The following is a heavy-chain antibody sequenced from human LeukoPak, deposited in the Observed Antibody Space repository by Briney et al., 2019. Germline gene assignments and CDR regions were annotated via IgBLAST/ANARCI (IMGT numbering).Heavy chain of an antibody. V-gene: IGHV4-38-2*02. CDR1: GYSISTNSYY. CDR2: IRRDGRT. D-gene: IGHD1-26*01. CDR3: ATSFAHDGSHLGYGS. J-gene: IGHJ5*02. Sequence: PSETLSLTCTVSGYSISTNSYYWAWIRQPPGEGLEWIGSIRRDGRTYYNPSLESRVTISLDTSKNQFSLRLPSVTAADTAVYFCATSFAHDGSHLGYGSWGQGTLVTVSS.